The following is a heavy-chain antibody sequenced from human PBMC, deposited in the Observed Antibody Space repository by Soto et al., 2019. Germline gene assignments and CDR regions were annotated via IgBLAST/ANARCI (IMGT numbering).Heavy chain of an antibody. CDR2: MNPNSGNT. CDR3: ARWDYGYYARFDY. CDR1: GYTFTSHD. Sequence: QVQLVQSGAGVKKSGASVKVSCKASGYTFTSHDINWVRQATGQGLEWMGWMNPNSGNTGYAQKFQGRVTMTRNTSISTAYMELSSLRSEDTAVYYCARWDYGYYARFDYWGQGTLVTVSS. D-gene: IGHD4-17*01. V-gene: IGHV1-8*01. J-gene: IGHJ4*02.